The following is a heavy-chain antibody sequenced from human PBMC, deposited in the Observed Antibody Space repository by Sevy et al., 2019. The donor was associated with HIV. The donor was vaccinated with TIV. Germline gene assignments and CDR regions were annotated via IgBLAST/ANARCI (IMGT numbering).Heavy chain of an antibody. CDR3: ARGASGVTKPHYYYYYYMDV. J-gene: IGHJ6*03. V-gene: IGHV3-30-3*01. CDR2: ISYDGSNK. CDR1: GFTFSSYA. D-gene: IGHD4-17*01. Sequence: GGSLRLSCAASGFTFSSYAMHWVRQAPGKGLEWVAVISYDGSNKYYADSVKGRFTISRENSENTLYLQMNSLRAEDTAVYYCARGASGVTKPHYYYYYYMDVWGKGTTVTVSS.